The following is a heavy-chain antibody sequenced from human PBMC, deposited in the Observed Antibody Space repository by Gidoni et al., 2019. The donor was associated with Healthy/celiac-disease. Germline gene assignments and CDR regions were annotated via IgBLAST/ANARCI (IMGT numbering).Heavy chain of an antibody. CDR2: ISGSGGST. V-gene: IGHV3-23*01. CDR1: GLPFSSYA. Sequence: EVLLLASGVGLVQPGGSLRLPCGASGLPFSSYAMRWGRQAPGKGLAWVSAISGSGGSTYYADSVKGRFTISRDNSKNTLYLQMNSLRAEDTAVYYCAKEVDTPQTFDYWGQGTLVTVSS. CDR3: AKEVDTPQTFDY. J-gene: IGHJ4*02. D-gene: IGHD5-18*01.